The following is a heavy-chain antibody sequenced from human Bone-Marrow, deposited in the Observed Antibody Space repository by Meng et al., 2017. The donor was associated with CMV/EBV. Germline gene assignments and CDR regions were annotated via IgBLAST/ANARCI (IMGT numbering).Heavy chain of an antibody. J-gene: IGHJ3*02. Sequence: ASVKVSCKASGGTFSSYAFSWVRQAPGQGLEWMGWINPNSGGTNYAQKFQGRVTMTRDTSISTAYMELSRLRSDDTAVYYCARTVQGEMATMGGDAFGIWGQGTMVTVSS. D-gene: IGHD5-24*01. CDR3: ARTVQGEMATMGGDAFGI. CDR1: GGTFSSYA. CDR2: INPNSGGT. V-gene: IGHV1-2*02.